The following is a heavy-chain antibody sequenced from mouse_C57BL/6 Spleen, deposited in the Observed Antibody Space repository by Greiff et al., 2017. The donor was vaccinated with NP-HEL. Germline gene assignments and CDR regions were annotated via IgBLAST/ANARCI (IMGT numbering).Heavy chain of an antibody. V-gene: IGHV1-4*01. Sequence: QVQLKESGAELARPGASVKMSCKASGYTFTSYTMHWVKQRPGQGLEWIGYINPSSGYTKYNQKFKDKATLTADKSSSTAYMQLSSLTSEDSAVYYCARGEIYYDSSWFAYWGQGTLVTVSA. CDR1: GYTFTSYT. D-gene: IGHD2-4*01. CDR3: ARGEIYYDSSWFAY. J-gene: IGHJ3*01. CDR2: INPSSGYT.